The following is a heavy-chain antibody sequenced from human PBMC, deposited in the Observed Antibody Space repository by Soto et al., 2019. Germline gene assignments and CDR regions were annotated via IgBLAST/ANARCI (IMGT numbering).Heavy chain of an antibody. J-gene: IGHJ3*02. CDR1: GYTFTGYY. V-gene: IGHV1-2*04. CDR3: AREGGYCSSTSCHDAFDI. CDR2: INPNSGGT. D-gene: IGHD2-2*01. Sequence: ASVKVSCKASGYTFTGYYMHWVRQALGQGLEWMGWINPNSGGTNYAQKFQGWVTMTRDTSISTAYMELSRLRSDDTAVYYCAREGGYCSSTSCHDAFDIWGQGTMVTVSS.